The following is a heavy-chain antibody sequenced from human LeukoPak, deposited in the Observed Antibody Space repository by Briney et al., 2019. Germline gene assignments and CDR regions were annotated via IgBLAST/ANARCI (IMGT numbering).Heavy chain of an antibody. V-gene: IGHV3-23*01. CDR1: GFTFSSYA. J-gene: IGHJ5*02. Sequence: GGSLRLSCAASGFTFSSYAMSWVRQAPGEGLEWVSAISGSGGSTYYADSVKGRFTISRDNSKNTLYLQMNSLRAEDTAVYYCAKKDCSGGSFYSDGWFDPWGQGTLVTVSS. CDR2: ISGSGGST. D-gene: IGHD2-15*01. CDR3: AKKDCSGGSFYSDGWFDP.